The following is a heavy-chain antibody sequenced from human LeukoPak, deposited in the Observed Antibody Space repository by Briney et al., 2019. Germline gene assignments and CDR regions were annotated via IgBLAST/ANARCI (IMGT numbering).Heavy chain of an antibody. Sequence: SETLSLTCTVSGGSISNYYWSWVRQPPGKGLEWIGYIYYSGSTNYNPSLKSRVTISVDTSKNQFSLKLSSVTAADTAVYYCARKGQSTVTTSGFGYWGQGTLVTVSS. J-gene: IGHJ4*02. CDR1: GGSISNYY. CDR3: ARKGQSTVTTSGFGY. D-gene: IGHD4-17*01. CDR2: IYYSGST. V-gene: IGHV4-59*12.